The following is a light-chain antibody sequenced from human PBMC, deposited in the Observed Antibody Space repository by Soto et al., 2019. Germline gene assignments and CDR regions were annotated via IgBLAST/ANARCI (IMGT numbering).Light chain of an antibody. V-gene: IGLV2-14*03. CDR2: EVI. CDR3: SAYTHSTTVI. CDR1: SSDVAAYNF. Sequence: QSALTQPASVSGSPGQSITISCTGTSSDVAAYNFVSWYQQHPGEVPKLMIYEVIKRPSGISDRFSGSKSGNTASLTISGLQAEDEADYYCSAYTHSTTVIFGGGTQLTVL. J-gene: IGLJ2*01.